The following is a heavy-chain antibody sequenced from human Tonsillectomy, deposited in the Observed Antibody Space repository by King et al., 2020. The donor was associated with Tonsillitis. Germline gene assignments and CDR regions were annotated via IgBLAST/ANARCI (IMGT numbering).Heavy chain of an antibody. CDR2: INHSGST. Sequence: VQLQQWGAGLLKPSETLSLTCAVYGGSFSDYYWSWIRQPPGKGLEWIGEINHSGSTNYNPSLKSRVTISVDTSKNQFSLKLNSVTAADTAVYYCASRLRYFDWSFDPWGRGTLVTVSS. V-gene: IGHV4-34*01. J-gene: IGHJ5*02. CDR3: ASRLRYFDWSFDP. D-gene: IGHD3-9*01. CDR1: GGSFSDYY.